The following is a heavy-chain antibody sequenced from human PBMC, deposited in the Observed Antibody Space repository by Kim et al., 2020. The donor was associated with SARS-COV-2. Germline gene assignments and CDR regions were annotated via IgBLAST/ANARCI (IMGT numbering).Heavy chain of an antibody. CDR3: ARRRRVTMIVVVFVGGYYFGY. J-gene: IGHJ4*02. D-gene: IGHD3-22*01. CDR2: INHSGST. CDR1: GGSFSGYY. V-gene: IGHV4-34*01. Sequence: SETLSLTCAVYGGSFSGYYWSWIRQPPGKGLEWIGEINHSGSTNYNPSLKSRVTISVDTSKNQFSLKLSSVTAADTAVYYCARRRRVTMIVVVFVGGYYFGYWGQGTLVTVSS.